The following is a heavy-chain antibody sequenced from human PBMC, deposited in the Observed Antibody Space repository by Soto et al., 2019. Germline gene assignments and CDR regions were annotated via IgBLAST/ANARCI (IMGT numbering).Heavy chain of an antibody. D-gene: IGHD4-17*01. J-gene: IGHJ5*02. Sequence: QITLKESGPTLVKPTQTLTLTCTFSGFSVSTSGVGVGWIRQPPGKALEWLARIYCDDDKRYSPSLKSSPTITEDTPKNQVVLTMTNMDAVDTAAYYCAYGDYVGNWFDPWGQGTLVTVSS. CDR2: IYCDDDK. CDR3: AYGDYVGNWFDP. CDR1: GFSVSTSGVG. V-gene: IGHV2-5*02.